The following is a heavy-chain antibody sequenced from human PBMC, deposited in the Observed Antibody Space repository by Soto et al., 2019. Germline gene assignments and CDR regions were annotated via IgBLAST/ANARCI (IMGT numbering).Heavy chain of an antibody. Sequence: QIQLVQSGAEVKKPRASVEVSCKASGYIFTSQGISWVRQAPGQGLEWMGWISTYNGNPNYAQKLQGRVTMTTNTSTTTAFLELRSLTSDDTAVYYCARGRTRALDYWGQGTPVIVSS. J-gene: IGHJ4*02. CDR2: ISTYNGNP. CDR1: GYIFTSQG. D-gene: IGHD1-7*01. V-gene: IGHV1-18*01. CDR3: ARGRTRALDY.